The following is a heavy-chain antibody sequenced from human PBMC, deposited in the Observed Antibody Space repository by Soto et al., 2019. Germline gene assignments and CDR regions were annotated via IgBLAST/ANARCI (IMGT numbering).Heavy chain of an antibody. CDR1: GFTFNSYA. CDR2: ISGSGGST. J-gene: IGHJ4*02. D-gene: IGHD4-4*01. CDR3: ATAPYRNYVFYYFDY. Sequence: GGSLRLSCAASGFTFNSYAMSWVRQAPGKGLEWVSAISGSGGSTYYADSVKGRFTVSRDNSKNTLYLQMNSLRAEDTAVYYCATAPYRNYVFYYFDYWGQGTLVTVSS. V-gene: IGHV3-23*01.